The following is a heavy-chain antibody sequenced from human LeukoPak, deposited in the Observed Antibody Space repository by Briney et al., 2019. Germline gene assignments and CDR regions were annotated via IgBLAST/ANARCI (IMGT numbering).Heavy chain of an antibody. CDR2: IYYSGST. CDR1: GGSISSYY. CDR3: ARDITDGRAFDI. D-gene: IGHD1-14*01. J-gene: IGHJ3*02. V-gene: IGHV4-59*01. Sequence: SETLSLTCTVSGGSISSYYWSWIRQPPGKGLEWIGYIYYSGSTSYNPSLKSRVTISVDTSKNQFSLKLSSVTAADTAVYFCARDITDGRAFDIWGQGTMVTVSS.